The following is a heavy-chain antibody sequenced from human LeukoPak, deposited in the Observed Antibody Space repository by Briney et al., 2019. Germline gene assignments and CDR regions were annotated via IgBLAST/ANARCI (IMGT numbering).Heavy chain of an antibody. CDR1: GYRFGSYW. D-gene: IGHD2-2*01. V-gene: IGHV5-51*01. J-gene: IGHJ4*02. CDR3: ARRLYCSTTTCYDRGYYLEY. CDR2: IYPGNSDN. Sequence: GESLKISCQGSGYRFGSYWIGCVRQMPGKGLEWMGIIYPGNSDNKYSPSFQGQVTISADKSINTAYLQFISLRASDTAVYYCARRLYCSTTTCYDRGYYLEYWGQGTQVTVSS.